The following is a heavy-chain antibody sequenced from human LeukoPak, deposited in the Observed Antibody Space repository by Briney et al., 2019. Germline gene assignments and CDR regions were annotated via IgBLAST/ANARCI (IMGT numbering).Heavy chain of an antibody. CDR3: ARDSAAIAAAGTHDY. Sequence: GGSLRLSCAASGFTFSSYWMSWVRQAPGKGLEWVANIKQDGSEKYYVDSVKGRFTISRDNAKNSLYLQMNSLRAEDTAVYYCARDSAAIAAAGTHDYWGQGTLVTVSS. J-gene: IGHJ4*02. D-gene: IGHD6-13*01. V-gene: IGHV3-7*01. CDR2: IKQDGSEK. CDR1: GFTFSSYW.